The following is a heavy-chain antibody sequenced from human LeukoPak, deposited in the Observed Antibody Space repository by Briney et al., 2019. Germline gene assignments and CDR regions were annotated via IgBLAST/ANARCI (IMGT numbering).Heavy chain of an antibody. Sequence: GGSLSLSCAASGFTFSSYSMNWVRQAPGKGLEWVSYISSSSSTIYYADSVKGRFTISRDNAKNSLYLQMNSLRAEDTAVYYCASSDSSGYYSFLYNWFDPWGQGTLVTVSS. D-gene: IGHD3-22*01. V-gene: IGHV3-48*04. CDR3: ASSDSSGYYSFLYNWFDP. J-gene: IGHJ5*02. CDR1: GFTFSSYS. CDR2: ISSSSSTI.